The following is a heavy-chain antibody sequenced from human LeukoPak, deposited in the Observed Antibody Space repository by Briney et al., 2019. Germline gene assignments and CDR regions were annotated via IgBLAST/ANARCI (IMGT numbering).Heavy chain of an antibody. CDR1: GFTFSSYS. V-gene: IGHV3-48*01. Sequence: GGSLRLSCAASGFTFSSYSMNWVRQAPGKGLEWVSYISSGSSTIHYVDSAKGRLTISRDNAKNSLYLQMNSLRVEDTAIYFCARDWAFDYWGQGTLVTVSS. J-gene: IGHJ4*02. D-gene: IGHD7-27*01. CDR3: ARDWAFDY. CDR2: ISSGSSTI.